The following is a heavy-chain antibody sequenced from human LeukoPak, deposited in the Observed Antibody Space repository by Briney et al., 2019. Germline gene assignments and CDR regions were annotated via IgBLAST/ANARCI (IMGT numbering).Heavy chain of an antibody. CDR3: AKPHSYQESTYCSSTSCSDFDY. CDR2: ISAYNGNT. V-gene: IGHV1-18*01. J-gene: IGHJ4*02. CDR1: GYTFTSYG. D-gene: IGHD2-2*01. Sequence: ASVKVSCKASGYTFTSYGISWVRQAPGQGLEWMGWISAYNGNTNYAQKLQGRVTMTRDTSTSTVYMELSSLRSEDTAVYYCAKPHSYQESTYCSSTSCSDFDYWGQGTLVTVSS.